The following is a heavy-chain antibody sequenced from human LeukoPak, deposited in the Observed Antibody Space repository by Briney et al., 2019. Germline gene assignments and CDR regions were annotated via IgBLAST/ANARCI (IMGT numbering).Heavy chain of an antibody. CDR1: GGSFSGYY. Sequence: SETLSLTCAVYGGSFSGYYWSWIRQPPGKGLEWIGEINHSGSTNYNPSLKSRVTISVDTSKNQFSLELSSVTAADTAVYYCARVSKAYYGSGTSPQYGMDVWGKGTTVTVSS. CDR3: ARVSKAYYGSGTSPQYGMDV. D-gene: IGHD3-10*01. J-gene: IGHJ6*04. CDR2: INHSGST. V-gene: IGHV4-34*01.